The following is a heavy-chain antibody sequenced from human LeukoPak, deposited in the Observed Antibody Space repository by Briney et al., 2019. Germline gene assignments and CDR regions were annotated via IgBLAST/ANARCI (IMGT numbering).Heavy chain of an antibody. CDR1: GGSISSYY. D-gene: IGHD3-10*01. CDR2: ISGSGGST. V-gene: IGHV3-23*01. CDR3: AKDLSPPRYYYGSGSYLAAFDI. J-gene: IGHJ3*02. Sequence: ETLSLTCTVSGGSISSYYWSWIRQPAGKGLEWVSAISGSGGSTYYADSVKGRFTISRDNSKNTLYLQMNSLRAEDTAVYYCAKDLSPPRYYYGSGSYLAAFDIWGQGTMVTVSS.